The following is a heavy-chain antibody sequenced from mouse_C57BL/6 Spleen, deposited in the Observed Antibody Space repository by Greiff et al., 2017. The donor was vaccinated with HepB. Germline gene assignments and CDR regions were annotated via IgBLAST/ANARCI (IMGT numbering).Heavy chain of an antibody. J-gene: IGHJ1*01. V-gene: IGHV14-4*01. CDR1: GFNIKDDY. CDR2: IDPENGDT. CDR3: TTHHGNWYFDV. D-gene: IGHD2-1*01. Sequence: VQLQQSGAELVRPGASVKLSCTASGFNIKDDYMHWVKQRPEQGLEWIGWIDPENGDTEYASKFQGKATITADTSSNTAYLQLSSLTSEDTAVYYCTTHHGNWYFDVWGEGTPVTVSS.